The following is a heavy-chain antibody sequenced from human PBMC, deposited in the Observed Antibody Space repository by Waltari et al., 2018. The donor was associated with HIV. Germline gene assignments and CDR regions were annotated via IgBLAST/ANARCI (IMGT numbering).Heavy chain of an antibody. Sequence: EVQLLESGGGLVQPGGSLRLSCVAPGVTFRNYGMTWVRQAPGKCLEWVSGLSGSGGSTHYADSVKGRFTISRDNSKDTLYLQMNTLRAEDTAVYYCAIQHNPLHNYYYGMDVWGQGTTVTVSS. CDR2: LSGSGGST. V-gene: IGHV3-23*01. J-gene: IGHJ6*02. CDR1: GVTFRNYG. D-gene: IGHD1-1*01. CDR3: AIQHNPLHNYYYGMDV.